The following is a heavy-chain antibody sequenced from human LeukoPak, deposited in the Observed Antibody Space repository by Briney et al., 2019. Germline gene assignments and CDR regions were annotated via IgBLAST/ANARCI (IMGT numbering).Heavy chain of an antibody. CDR1: GFNFSTYN. CDR2: ISSSSSYI. CDR3: ARDWSYSAY. Sequence: GGSLRLSCAASGFNFSTYNVNWVRQAPGKGLEWVSSISSSSSYIYYADSVKGRFTISRDNAKNSLYLQMNSLRAEDTAVYYCARDWSYSAYWGQGTLVTVSS. V-gene: IGHV3-21*01. J-gene: IGHJ4*02. D-gene: IGHD3-10*01.